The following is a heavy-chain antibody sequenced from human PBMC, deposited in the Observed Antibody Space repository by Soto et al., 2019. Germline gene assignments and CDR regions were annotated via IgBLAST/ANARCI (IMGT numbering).Heavy chain of an antibody. CDR2: IYLDDDK. CDR3: AHTSYYYDSSRYLGY. D-gene: IGHD3-22*01. J-gene: IGHJ4*02. V-gene: IGHV2-5*02. CDR1: GFSLRTSGVG. Sequence: SGPTLVNPTQTLTLTCTFSGFSLRTSGVGVGWIRQPPGKALEWLALIYLDDDKRYSPSLKSRLTITKDTSKNQVVLTMTNMDPVDTATYYCAHTSYYYDSSRYLGYWGQGTLVTVSS.